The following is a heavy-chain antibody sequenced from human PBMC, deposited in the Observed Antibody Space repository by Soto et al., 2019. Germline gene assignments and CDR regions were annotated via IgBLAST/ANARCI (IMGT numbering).Heavy chain of an antibody. V-gene: IGHV4-59*11. CDR1: GGSIITHY. D-gene: IGHD5-18*01. CDR3: ARGASEYSYGYWFDP. CDR2: SHYSGNT. J-gene: IGHJ5*02. Sequence: PEETLSLTCTVSGGSIITHYWSWIRQPPGKGLEWIGYSHYSGNTDYNPSLRSRVTMAVDTSKSQVSLNLNSVTAADTAIYYCARGASEYSYGYWFDPWGPGILVTVSS.